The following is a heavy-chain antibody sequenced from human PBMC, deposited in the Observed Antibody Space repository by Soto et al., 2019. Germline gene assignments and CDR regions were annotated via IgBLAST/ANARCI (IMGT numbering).Heavy chain of an antibody. CDR3: ARGLFYYDSSGSHYGMDV. Sequence: ASVKVSCKASGYTFTSYDINWVRQATGQGLEWMGWMNPNSGNTGYAQKFQGRVTMTRNTSISTACMELSSLRSEDTAVYYCARGLFYYDSSGSHYGMDVWGQGTTVTVSS. D-gene: IGHD3-22*01. CDR2: MNPNSGNT. CDR1: GYTFTSYD. V-gene: IGHV1-8*01. J-gene: IGHJ6*02.